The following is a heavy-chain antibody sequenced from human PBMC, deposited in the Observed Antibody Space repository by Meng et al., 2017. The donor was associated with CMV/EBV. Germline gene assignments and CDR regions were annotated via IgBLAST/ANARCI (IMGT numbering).Heavy chain of an antibody. CDR3: AKDYWLGWYAEYYFDY. CDR1: GFTFSSYW. Sequence: GGSLRLSCAASGFTFSSYWMSWVRQAPGKGLEWVANIKQDGSEKYYVDSVKGRFTISRDNAKNSLYLQMNSLRAEDTAVYYCAKDYWLGWYAEYYFDYWGQGTLVTVSS. V-gene: IGHV3-7*01. J-gene: IGHJ4*02. D-gene: IGHD6-19*01. CDR2: IKQDGSEK.